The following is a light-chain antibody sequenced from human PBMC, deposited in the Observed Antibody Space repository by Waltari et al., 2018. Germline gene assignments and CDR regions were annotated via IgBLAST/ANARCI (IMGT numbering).Light chain of an antibody. V-gene: IGLV2-14*01. CDR1: DSDVGAYDF. J-gene: IGLJ1*01. CDR2: EVS. Sequence: QSALTQPASVSGSPGQSITLSCSGTDSDVGAYDFVSWYQQHPGKAPHLIIYEVSNRPSGISNRFSASTSGNTASLTISGRQAEDEADYCCSSYTTSSAPGVFGTGTRVTVL. CDR3: SSYTTSSAPGV.